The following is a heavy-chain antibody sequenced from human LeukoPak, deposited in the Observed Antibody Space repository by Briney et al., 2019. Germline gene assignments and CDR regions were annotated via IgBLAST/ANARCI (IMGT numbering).Heavy chain of an antibody. Sequence: GGSLRLSCAASGFTFRSYSLNWVRQAPGKGLEWVSSISSSGAYIYYADSVKGRFTISRDNGKDSLYLRTNSLRDEDTVVYYCVRGTEYDILSGKNFGQFYFEYWGQGTLVTVSS. CDR2: ISSSGAYI. D-gene: IGHD3-9*01. V-gene: IGHV3-21*01. CDR3: VRGTEYDILSGKNFGQFYFEY. CDR1: GFTFRSYS. J-gene: IGHJ4*02.